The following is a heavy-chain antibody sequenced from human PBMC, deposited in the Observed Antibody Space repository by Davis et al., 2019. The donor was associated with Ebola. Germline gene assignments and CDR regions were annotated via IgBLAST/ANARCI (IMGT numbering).Heavy chain of an antibody. V-gene: IGHV3-30-3*01. CDR2: ISYDGSHK. J-gene: IGHJ4*02. CDR1: GFTFSSYA. D-gene: IGHD4-17*01. CDR3: ASLLGGSTVITPHPVDY. Sequence: GGSLRLSCAASGFTFSSYAMHWVRQAPGKGLEWVAVISYDGSHKYYTDSVKGRFTISRDNSRNTLYLQMNSLRTEDTAVFYCASLLGGSTVITPHPVDYWGQGTLVSVSS.